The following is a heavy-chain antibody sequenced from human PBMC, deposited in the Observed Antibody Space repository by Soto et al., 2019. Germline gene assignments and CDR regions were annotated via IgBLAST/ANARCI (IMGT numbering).Heavy chain of an antibody. J-gene: IGHJ6*02. Sequence: WETLSLTCAVYGGSFSGYYWSWIRQPPGKGLEWIGEINHSGSTNYNPSLKSRVTISVDTSKNQFSLKLSSVTAADTAVYYCARGGIMITCRGVIVLPYYYYGMDVWGQGTTVTVSS. CDR1: GGSFSGYY. V-gene: IGHV4-34*01. CDR3: ARGGIMITCRGVIVLPYYYYGMDV. D-gene: IGHD3-16*02. CDR2: INHSGST.